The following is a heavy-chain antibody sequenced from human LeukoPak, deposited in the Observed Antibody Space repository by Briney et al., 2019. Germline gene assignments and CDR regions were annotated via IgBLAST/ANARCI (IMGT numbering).Heavy chain of an antibody. CDR1: GGTFSSYA. J-gene: IGHJ6*03. Sequence: SVKVACRASGGTFSSYAISWVRQAPGQGLEWMGGIIPILGTANYAQKFQGRVTITTDESTSTAYMELSSLRSEDTAVYYCARSASYSNYGAYYYYYYMDVWGKGTTVTVSS. CDR3: ARSASYSNYGAYYYYYYMDV. CDR2: IIPILGTA. V-gene: IGHV1-69*05. D-gene: IGHD4-11*01.